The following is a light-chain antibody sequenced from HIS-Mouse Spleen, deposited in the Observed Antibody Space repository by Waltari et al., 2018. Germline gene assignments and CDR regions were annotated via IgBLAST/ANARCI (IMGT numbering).Light chain of an antibody. CDR2: EDS. CDR3: YSTDSSGNHRV. Sequence: SYELTQPPSVSVSLGQTARITGSGDAFPKKYSYWYQQKSGQASVLVIYEDSKRPSGIPERFSGSSSGTMATLTISGAQVEDEADYYCYSTDSSGNHRVFGGGTKLTVL. J-gene: IGLJ2*01. V-gene: IGLV3-10*01. CDR1: AFPKKY.